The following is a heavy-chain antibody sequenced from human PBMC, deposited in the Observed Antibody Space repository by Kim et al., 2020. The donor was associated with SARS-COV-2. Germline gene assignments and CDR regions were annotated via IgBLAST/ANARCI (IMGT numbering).Heavy chain of an antibody. CDR3: ARGGNYYYMDV. J-gene: IGHJ6*03. V-gene: IGHV3-30*01. CDR2: K. D-gene: IGHD3-10*01. Sequence: KYYADSMKGRFTISRDNSKNTLYLQMNSLRAEDTAVYYCARGGNYYYMDVWGKGTTVTVSS.